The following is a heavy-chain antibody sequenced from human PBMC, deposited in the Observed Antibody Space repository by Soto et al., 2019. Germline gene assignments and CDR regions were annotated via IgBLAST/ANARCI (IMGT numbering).Heavy chain of an antibody. D-gene: IGHD1-26*01. J-gene: IGHJ2*01. CDR1: GGTFSSYA. CDR2: IIPIFGTA. Sequence: ASVEVSCKASGGTFSSYAISWVRQAPGQGLEWMGGIIPIFGTANYAQKFQGRVTITADESTSTAYMELSSLRSEDTAVYYCARVGSSPYWYFDLWGRGTLVTVSS. V-gene: IGHV1-69*13. CDR3: ARVGSSPYWYFDL.